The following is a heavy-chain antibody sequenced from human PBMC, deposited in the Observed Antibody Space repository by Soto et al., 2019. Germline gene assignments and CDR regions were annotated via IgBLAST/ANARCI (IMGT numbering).Heavy chain of an antibody. CDR2: IYYSGST. D-gene: IGHD3-22*01. V-gene: IGHV4-59*01. CDR1: GGSISSYY. J-gene: IGHJ5*02. CDR3: ARDGSPYYYDSSEEFWFDP. Sequence: SETLSLTCTVSGGSISSYYWSWIRQPPGKGLEWIGYIYYSGSTNYNPSLKSRVTISVDTSKNQFSLKLSSVTAADTAVYYCARDGSPYYYDSSEEFWFDPWGQGTLVTVSS.